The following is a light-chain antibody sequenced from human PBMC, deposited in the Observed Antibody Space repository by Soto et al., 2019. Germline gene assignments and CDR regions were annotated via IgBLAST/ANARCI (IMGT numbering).Light chain of an antibody. CDR3: QQYNNWPLT. CDR1: QSVSSN. J-gene: IGKJ4*02. CDR2: GAS. V-gene: IGKV3-15*01. Sequence: EIVMTQSPATLSVSPGERATLSCRASQSVSSNLAWYQQKPGQAPRLLIYGASTRATGIPARFSGSGSGREVTLIISSLQSEEFTVYYCQQYNNWPLTFGGGTKVEI.